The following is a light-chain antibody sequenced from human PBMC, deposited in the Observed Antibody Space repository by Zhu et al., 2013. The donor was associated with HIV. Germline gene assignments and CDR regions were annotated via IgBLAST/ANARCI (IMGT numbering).Light chain of an antibody. CDR2: EGS. J-gene: IGLJ1*01. Sequence: QSALTQPPSVSGSPGQSITISCTGTSSDVGNYHLVSWYQQHPGKAPKLMIYEGSKRPSGVSNRFSGSKSGNTASLTISGLQAEDEADYYCSSYTSSSTLVFGSGTRVTIL. V-gene: IGLV2-14*02. CDR3: SSYTSSSTLV. CDR1: SSDVGNYHL.